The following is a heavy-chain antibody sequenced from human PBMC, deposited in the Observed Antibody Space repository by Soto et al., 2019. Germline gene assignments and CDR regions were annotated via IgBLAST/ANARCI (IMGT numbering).Heavy chain of an antibody. J-gene: IGHJ4*01. Sequence: DVQLLESGGALVQPGGSLRLSCEASGFSFSRYAMIWVRQAPGKGLEAVSGIYGSGRGISYADSVKGRFTISRDNSKNTLYLQMDSLRADDTAVYRCAKDAVAGDGIWPAEYWGHGTVVTVSS. CDR1: GFSFSRYA. CDR3: AKDAVAGDGIWPAEY. CDR2: IYGSGRGI. D-gene: IGHD4-17*01. V-gene: IGHV3-23*01.